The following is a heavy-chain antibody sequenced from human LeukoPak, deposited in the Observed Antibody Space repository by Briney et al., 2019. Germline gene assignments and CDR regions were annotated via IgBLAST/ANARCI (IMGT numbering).Heavy chain of an antibody. CDR1: AASASVYY. D-gene: IGHD6-19*01. CDR3: ASRIVSGWYNC. Sequence: SQTLSLTCPVYAASASVYYCSWIRHPPGNVLEWIGEINHSGSTNYTPSLKRRVTISVDTSKNQFSLKLSSVTAADTAVYYCASRIVSGWYNCWGQGTLVTVSS. J-gene: IGHJ4*02. CDR2: INHSGST. V-gene: IGHV4-34*01.